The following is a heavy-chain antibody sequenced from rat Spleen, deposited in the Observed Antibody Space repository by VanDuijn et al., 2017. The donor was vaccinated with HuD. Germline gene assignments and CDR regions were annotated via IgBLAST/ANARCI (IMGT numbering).Heavy chain of an antibody. J-gene: IGHJ2*01. CDR1: GFSLTSYN. V-gene: IGHV2-30*01. Sequence: QVQLKESGPGLVQPSQTLSLTCTVSGFSLTSYNVHWVRQPTGKGLEWMGVIWTGGSTDYNSALKSRLSISRDTSKSQVFLKMNSLQTEDIATYYCARAHYNNYYPRLSFDYWGQGVMVTVSS. D-gene: IGHD1-10*01. CDR2: IWTGGST. CDR3: ARAHYNNYYPRLSFDY.